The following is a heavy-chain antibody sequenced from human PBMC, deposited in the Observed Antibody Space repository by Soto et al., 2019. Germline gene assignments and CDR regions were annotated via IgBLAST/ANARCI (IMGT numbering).Heavy chain of an antibody. V-gene: IGHV4-34*01. CDR1: GGSFSGYY. J-gene: IGHJ5*02. Sequence: QVQLQQWGAGLLKPSETLSLTCAVYGGSFSGYYWSWIRQPPGKGLEWIGEINHSGSTNYNPSLKSRVTISVDTSKNQFSLKLSSVTAADTAVYYCARVGTYSSSRSSWFDPWGQGTLVTVSS. CDR3: ARVGTYSSSRSSWFDP. CDR2: INHSGST. D-gene: IGHD6-13*01.